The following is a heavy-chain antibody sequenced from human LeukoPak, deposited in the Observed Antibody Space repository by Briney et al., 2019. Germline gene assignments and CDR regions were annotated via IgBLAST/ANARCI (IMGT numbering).Heavy chain of an antibody. J-gene: IGHJ4*02. Sequence: GGSLRLSCAASGFTVSSNYMSWVRQAPGKGLEWVSVIYSGGTTNYADSVKGRFTISRDNSKNTLFLQMNSLRAEDTAVYYCARAPRYYFDYWGQGTLVTVSS. V-gene: IGHV3-53*01. CDR1: GFTVSSNY. CDR2: IYSGGTT. CDR3: ARAPRYYFDY.